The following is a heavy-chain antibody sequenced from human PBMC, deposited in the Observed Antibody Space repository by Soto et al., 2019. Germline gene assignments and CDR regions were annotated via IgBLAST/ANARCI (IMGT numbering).Heavy chain of an antibody. Sequence: SETLSLTCTVSVGSISSGCYYLSWIRQHPGKGLEWIGYIYYSGSTYYNPSLKSRVTISVDTSKNQFSLKLSSVTAADTAVYYCASFKLDDFWSGSSVSFDTWGKGTMVTVSS. V-gene: IGHV4-31*03. CDR3: ASFKLDDFWSGSSVSFDT. CDR1: VGSISSGCYY. D-gene: IGHD3-3*01. J-gene: IGHJ5*02. CDR2: IYYSGST.